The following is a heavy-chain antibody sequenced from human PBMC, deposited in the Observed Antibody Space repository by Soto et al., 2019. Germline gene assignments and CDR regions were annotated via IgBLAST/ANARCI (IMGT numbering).Heavy chain of an antibody. CDR2: LSDSGDSI. V-gene: IGHV3-23*01. CDR3: ATVSSSWYASFFDL. D-gene: IGHD6-13*01. J-gene: IGHJ4*02. CDR1: GFTFSSHA. Sequence: EVQLLEPGGGLVQPGRSLRLSCTASGFTFSSHAMTWVRQAPGKGLEWVSGLSDSGDSIYYADSVKGRLTIYRDDSMNTLFLQMNTLRVEDTAVYYCATVSSSWYASFFDLWGQGTLVTVSS.